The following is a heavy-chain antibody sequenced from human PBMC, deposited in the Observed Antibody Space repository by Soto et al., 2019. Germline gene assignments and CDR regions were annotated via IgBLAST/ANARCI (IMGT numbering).Heavy chain of an antibody. V-gene: IGHV3-43D*04. J-gene: IGHJ6*02. CDR3: SKAIGSPGYYSYGMDA. D-gene: IGHD3-22*01. CDR1: GVTFDDYA. CDR2: ISWDGGST. Sequence: GESLRLSCAASGVTFDDYAMHWVRQAPGKGLEWVSLISWDGGSTYYADSVKCRFTISRDNSKHSLYLQMSSLRAEDTASYYCSKAIGSPGYYSYGMDAWGQGTMVTVSS.